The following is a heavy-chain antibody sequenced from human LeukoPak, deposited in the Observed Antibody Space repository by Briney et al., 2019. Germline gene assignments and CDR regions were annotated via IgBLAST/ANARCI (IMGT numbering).Heavy chain of an antibody. D-gene: IGHD6-19*01. Sequence: GGSLRLSCAASGFTVSSYYMSWVRQAPGKGLEWVSVIYSGGSTYYADSVKGRFTISRHNSNNTMYLQMNSLRAEDTAVYYCARGPDSSGWYEDGMDVWGQGTTVTVSS. CDR2: IYSGGST. CDR3: ARGPDSSGWYEDGMDV. V-gene: IGHV3-53*01. CDR1: GFTVSSYY. J-gene: IGHJ6*02.